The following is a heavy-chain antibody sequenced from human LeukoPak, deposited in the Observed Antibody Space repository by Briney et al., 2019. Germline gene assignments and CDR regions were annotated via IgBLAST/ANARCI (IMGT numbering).Heavy chain of an antibody. V-gene: IGHV3-66*02. CDR2: IYSGGST. J-gene: IGHJ4*02. Sequence: GGSLRLSCAASGFTVSSNYMSWVRQAPGKGLEWVSVIYSGGSTYYADSVKGRFTISRDNSKNTLYLQMNSLRAEDTAVYYCARDRSSVSRVEFFFGYWGQGTLVTVSS. D-gene: IGHD6-19*01. CDR1: GFTVSSNY. CDR3: ARDRSSVSRVEFFFGY.